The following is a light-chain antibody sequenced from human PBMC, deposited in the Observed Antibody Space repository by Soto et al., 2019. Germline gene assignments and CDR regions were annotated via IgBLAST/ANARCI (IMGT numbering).Light chain of an antibody. V-gene: IGKV3-20*01. CDR2: GAS. CDR3: QRYDISPFP. Sequence: EIVLTQSPGTLSLSPGERATLSCRASHSVSSPYLAWYQQKPGQAPRLLIYGASSRATGIPDRFSGSGSGTDFTLTISRLEPEDFAVYYCQRYDISPFPFGQGTKLEIK. CDR1: HSVSSPY. J-gene: IGKJ2*01.